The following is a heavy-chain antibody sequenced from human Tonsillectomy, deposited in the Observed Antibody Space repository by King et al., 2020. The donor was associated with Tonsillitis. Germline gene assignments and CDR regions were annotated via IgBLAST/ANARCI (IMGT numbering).Heavy chain of an antibody. CDR1: GFTFSNYA. D-gene: IGHD6-19*01. CDR2: ISGSGSNT. CDR3: AKGGEAVAVWFDP. V-gene: IGHV3-23*04. Sequence: VQLVESGGGLVQPGGSLRLSCAASGFTFSNYAMSWVRQAPGKGLEWVSTISGSGSNTYYADSGKGRFTISRDNSKNTQYLQMNSLRAEDTAVYYCAKGGEAVAVWFDPWGQGTLVTVSS. J-gene: IGHJ5*02.